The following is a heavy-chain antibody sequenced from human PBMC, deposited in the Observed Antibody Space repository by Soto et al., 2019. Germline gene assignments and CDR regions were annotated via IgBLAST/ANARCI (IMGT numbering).Heavy chain of an antibody. J-gene: IGHJ4*02. V-gene: IGHV3-23*01. CDR3: VKWHTSNFDSLPFTGFDF. CDR2: MSGDGRT. D-gene: IGHD3-22*01. Sequence: GGSLRLSCVGSGFTFSDSVVAWVRQAPGKGLEWLSVMSGDGRTRYALSVTGRFTISRDNSKNTLYLQMRSLRAEDAAAYYCVKWHTSNFDSLPFTGFDFWGQGTQVTVSS. CDR1: GFTFSDSV.